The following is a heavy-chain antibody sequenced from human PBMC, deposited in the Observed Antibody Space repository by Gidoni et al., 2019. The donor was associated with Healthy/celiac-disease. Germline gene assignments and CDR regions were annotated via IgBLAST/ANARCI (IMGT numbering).Heavy chain of an antibody. Sequence: QVQLVESGGGVVQPGGSLRLSCAASGFTFSRYAMHWVRQAPGKGLEWVAVISYDGSNKYYADSVKGRFTISRDNSKNTLYLQMNSLRAEDTAVYYCARDDWNYAGVPGGMDVWGQGTTVTVSS. CDR1: GFTFSRYA. J-gene: IGHJ6*02. V-gene: IGHV3-30-3*01. D-gene: IGHD1-7*01. CDR3: ARDDWNYAGVPGGMDV. CDR2: ISYDGSNK.